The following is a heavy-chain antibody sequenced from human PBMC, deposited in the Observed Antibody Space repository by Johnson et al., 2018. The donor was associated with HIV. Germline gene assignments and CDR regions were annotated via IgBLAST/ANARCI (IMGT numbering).Heavy chain of an antibody. CDR1: GFTFDDYA. CDR2: ISWNSGSI. CDR3: ARGWAGVAAAEDAFDI. Sequence: VQLVESGGVLVQPGRSLRLSCAASGFTFDDYAMHWVRQAPGKGLEWVSGISWNSGSIGYADSVKGRFTISRDNAKNSLYLQMNSLRAEDTALYYCARGWAGVAAAEDAFDIWGQGTMVTVSS. D-gene: IGHD6-13*01. V-gene: IGHV3-9*01. J-gene: IGHJ3*02.